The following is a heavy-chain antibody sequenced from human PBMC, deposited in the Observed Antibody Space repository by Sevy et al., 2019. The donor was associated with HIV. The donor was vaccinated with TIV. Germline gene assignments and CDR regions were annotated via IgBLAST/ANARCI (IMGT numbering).Heavy chain of an antibody. Sequence: GGSLRLSCAASGISFSDHSMSWIRQAPGKGLEWVSYISRSGGSVYYADAVKGRPTISRDNDKKSLYLQMNNLRVEDTAVYYCGRDQTSRPNGGDSDDAFDIWGRGTMVTVSS. CDR2: ISRSGGSV. J-gene: IGHJ3*02. CDR3: GRDQTSRPNGGDSDDAFDI. D-gene: IGHD2-21*02. V-gene: IGHV3-11*04. CDR1: GISFSDHS.